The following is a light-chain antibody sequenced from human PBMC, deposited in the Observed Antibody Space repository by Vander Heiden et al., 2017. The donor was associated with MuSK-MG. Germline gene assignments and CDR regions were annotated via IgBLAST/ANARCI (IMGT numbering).Light chain of an antibody. Sequence: QSVLTQPPSVSAPPGQKVTISCSGSSSNIGDNYVSWYQQLPGTAPKVVIYDNIHRPSGIPDRFSGSKSGTSATLDITGLRTGDEADYYCETWDSTLRAVIFGGGTKLTVL. CDR1: SSNIGDNY. CDR3: ETWDSTLRAVI. V-gene: IGLV1-51*01. J-gene: IGLJ2*01. CDR2: DNI.